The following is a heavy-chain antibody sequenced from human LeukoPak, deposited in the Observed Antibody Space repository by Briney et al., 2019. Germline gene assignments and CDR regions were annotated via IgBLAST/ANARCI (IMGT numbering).Heavy chain of an antibody. CDR1: GFTFSSYA. J-gene: IGHJ4*02. CDR2: ISYDGSNK. Sequence: GGSLRLSCAASGFTFSSYAMHWVRQAPGKGLEWVAVISYDGSNKYYADSVKGRFTISRDNSKNTLYLQMNSLRAEDTAVYYCAGDPSGWYYFDYWGQGTLVTVSS. D-gene: IGHD6-19*01. V-gene: IGHV3-30-3*01. CDR3: AGDPSGWYYFDY.